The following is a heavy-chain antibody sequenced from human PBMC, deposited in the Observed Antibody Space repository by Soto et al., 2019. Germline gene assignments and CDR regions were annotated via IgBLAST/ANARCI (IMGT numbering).Heavy chain of an antibody. CDR3: AKDGSSWFED. CDR2: ISGSGGST. CDR1: VFTFISYA. J-gene: IGHJ5*02. Sequence: GALRVSCSASVFTFISYAMSWVRQAPGKGLEWISGISGSGGSTYYADSVKGRFTISRDNSKNTLSLQMNSLRAEDTAVYYCAKDGSSWFEDWGQGTLVTVSS. D-gene: IGHD6-13*01. V-gene: IGHV3-23*01.